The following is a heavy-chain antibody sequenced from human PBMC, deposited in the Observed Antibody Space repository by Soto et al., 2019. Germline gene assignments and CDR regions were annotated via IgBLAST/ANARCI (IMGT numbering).Heavy chain of an antibody. Sequence: QVQLVQSGAEVKKPGASVKVSCKASGYNFTTYAMLWVRQAPGQRPEWMGWINTGNGNTKYSSKFQGRVTITRDTSASTAYMELSSLKSEDTAVYYCARGERVYYYYYGMDVWGQGSTVTVSS. V-gene: IGHV1-3*04. CDR3: ARGERVYYYYYGMDV. CDR2: INTGNGNT. CDR1: GYNFTTYA. J-gene: IGHJ6*02. D-gene: IGHD6-13*01.